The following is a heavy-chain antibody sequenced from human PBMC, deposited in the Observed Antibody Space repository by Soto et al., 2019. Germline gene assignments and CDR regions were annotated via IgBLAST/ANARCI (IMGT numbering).Heavy chain of an antibody. Sequence: PSEPLSLTCTVSGDSISTNNYYWSWIRQPPGKGLEWIAYINYSWSTSYNPSLKSRVTISVDTSKNQLALKLNSVTAADTAVYYCARQESGYARSHDDWGQG. V-gene: IGHV4-61*01. D-gene: IGHD5-12*01. J-gene: IGHJ4*02. CDR3: ARQESGYARSHDD. CDR2: INYSWST. CDR1: GDSISTNNYY.